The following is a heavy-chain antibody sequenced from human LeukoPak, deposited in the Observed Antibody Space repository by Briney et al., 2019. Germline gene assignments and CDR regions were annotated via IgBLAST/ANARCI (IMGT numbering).Heavy chain of an antibody. Sequence: SETLSLTCTVSGGSISSYYWSWIRQPPGKGLEWIGYIHYSGSTNYNPSLKSRVTISVDTSKNQFSLKLSSVTAADTAVYYCARVYYSSSYDYWYFDLWGRGTLVTVSS. J-gene: IGHJ2*01. D-gene: IGHD6-13*01. V-gene: IGHV4-59*01. CDR3: ARVYYSSSYDYWYFDL. CDR2: IHYSGST. CDR1: GGSISSYY.